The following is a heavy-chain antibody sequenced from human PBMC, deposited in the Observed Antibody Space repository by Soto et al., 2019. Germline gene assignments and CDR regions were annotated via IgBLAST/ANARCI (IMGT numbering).Heavy chain of an antibody. CDR1: GFTFRTYG. CDR2: ISYDGNNK. D-gene: IGHD7-27*01. CDR3: AKDRGNWGASYFFDY. Sequence: GGSLRLSCAVSGFTFRTYGMHWVRQAPGKGLEWVAVISYDGNNKYSADSVKGRFTISRDNSKNTLYLQMNSLRPEDTAMYYCAKDRGNWGASYFFDYWGQGTLVTVSS. J-gene: IGHJ4*02. V-gene: IGHV3-30*18.